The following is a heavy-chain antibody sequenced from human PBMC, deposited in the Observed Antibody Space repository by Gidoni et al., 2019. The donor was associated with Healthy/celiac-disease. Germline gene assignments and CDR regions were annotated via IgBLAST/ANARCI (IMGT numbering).Heavy chain of an antibody. J-gene: IGHJ4*02. CDR2: IYYSGST. CDR3: ASSHGSGYDS. CDR1: GGSISSYY. D-gene: IGHD5-12*01. V-gene: IGHV4-59*01. Sequence: QVQLQESGPGLVQPSETLSLTRTVPGGSISSYYWSWIRQPPGKGLEWIGYIYYSGSTNYNPSLKSRVTISVDTSKNQFSLKLSSVTAADTAVYYCASSHGSGYDSWGQGTLVTVSS.